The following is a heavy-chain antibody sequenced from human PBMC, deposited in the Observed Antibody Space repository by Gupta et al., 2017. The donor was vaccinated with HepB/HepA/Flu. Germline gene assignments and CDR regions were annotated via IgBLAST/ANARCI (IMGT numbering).Heavy chain of an antibody. Sequence: QVQLVESGGGVVQPGRSLRLSCAASGFTFSSYGMHWVRQAPGKGLEWVAVIWYDGSNKYYADSVKGRFTISRDNSKNTLYLQMNSLRAEDTAVYYCARAFQGLWFGFPALENAFDIWGQGTMVTVSS. CDR1: GFTFSSYG. V-gene: IGHV3-33*01. D-gene: IGHD3-10*01. CDR2: IWYDGSNK. CDR3: ARAFQGLWFGFPALENAFDI. J-gene: IGHJ3*02.